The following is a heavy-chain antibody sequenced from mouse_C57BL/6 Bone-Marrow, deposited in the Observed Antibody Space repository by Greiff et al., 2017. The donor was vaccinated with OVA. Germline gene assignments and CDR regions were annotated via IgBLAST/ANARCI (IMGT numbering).Heavy chain of an antibody. V-gene: IGHV1-39*01. CDR1: GYSFTDYN. CDR3: ARERGWVYWYFDV. D-gene: IGHD3-3*01. Sequence: HLVESGPELVKPGASVKISCKASGYSFTDYNMNWVKQSNGKSLEWIGVINPNYGTTSYNQKFKGKATLTVDQSSSTAYMQLNSLTSEDSAVYYGARERGWVYWYFDVWGTGTTVTVSS. J-gene: IGHJ1*03. CDR2: INPNYGTT.